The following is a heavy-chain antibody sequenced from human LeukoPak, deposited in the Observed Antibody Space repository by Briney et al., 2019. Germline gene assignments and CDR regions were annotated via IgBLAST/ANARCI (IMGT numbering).Heavy chain of an antibody. CDR1: GFTFSSYA. D-gene: IGHD3-22*01. V-gene: IGHV3-23*01. CDR3: AKSIIYYYDSSGYFDY. J-gene: IGHJ4*02. CDR2: ISGSGGST. Sequence: GSLRLSCAASGFTFSSYAMSWVRQAPGKGLEWVSAISGSGGSTYYADSVKGRFTISRDNSKNTLYLQMNSLRAEDTAVYYCAKSIIYYYDSSGYFDYWGQGTLVTVSS.